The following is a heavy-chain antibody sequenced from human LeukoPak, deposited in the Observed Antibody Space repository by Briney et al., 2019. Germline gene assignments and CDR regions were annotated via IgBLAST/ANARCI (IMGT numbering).Heavy chain of an antibody. V-gene: IGHV3-23*01. CDR2: ISGSGGST. D-gene: IGHD6-19*01. Sequence: GGSLRLSCAVSGFTFSSYAMSWVRQAPGKGLEWVSAISGSGGSTYYADSVKGRFTISRDNSKNTLYLQMNSLRAEDTAVYYCATAGIKYSSGWIGDYWGQGTLVTVSS. J-gene: IGHJ4*02. CDR3: ATAGIKYSSGWIGDY. CDR1: GFTFSSYA.